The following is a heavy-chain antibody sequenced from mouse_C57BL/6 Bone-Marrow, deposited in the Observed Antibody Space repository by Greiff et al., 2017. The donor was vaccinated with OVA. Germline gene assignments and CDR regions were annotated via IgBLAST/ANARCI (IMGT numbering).Heavy chain of an antibody. D-gene: IGHD1-1*01. CDR3: TRGTTVVENFEV. J-gene: IGHJ1*03. CDR1: GFTFSDAW. Sequence: DVMLVESGGGLVQPGGSMKLSCAASGFTFSDAWMDWVRQSPEKGLEWVAEIRNKANNHATYYAESVKGRFTISRDDSKSSVYLQMNSLRAEDTGIYYCTRGTTVVENFEVWGTGTTVTVSS. CDR2: IRNKANNHAT. V-gene: IGHV6-6*01.